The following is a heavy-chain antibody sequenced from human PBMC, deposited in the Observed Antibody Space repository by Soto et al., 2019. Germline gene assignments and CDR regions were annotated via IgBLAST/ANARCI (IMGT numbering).Heavy chain of an antibody. Sequence: KVSCKASAYTFSSYAISWVRQAPGQGLEWMGWISAYNGNTKYAQKFQGRVTMTTDTSTSTAYMEMRSLRSDDTAVYYCAREPNYFDYWGQGTLVTVSS. CDR3: AREPNYFDY. CDR2: ISAYNGNT. J-gene: IGHJ4*02. CDR1: AYTFSSYA. V-gene: IGHV1-18*01.